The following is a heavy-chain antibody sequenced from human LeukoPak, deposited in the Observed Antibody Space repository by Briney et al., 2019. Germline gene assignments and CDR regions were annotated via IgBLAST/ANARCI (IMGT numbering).Heavy chain of an antibody. V-gene: IGHV1-69*04. CDR3: ARGPQAEDWFDP. CDR1: GGTFSSYA. D-gene: IGHD6-13*01. Sequence: RASVKVSCKASGGTFSSYAISWVRQAPGQGLEWMGRIIPILGIANYAQKFQGRVTITADKSTSTAYMELSSLRSEDTAVYYCARGPQAEDWFDPWGQGTLVTVSS. CDR2: IIPILGIA. J-gene: IGHJ5*02.